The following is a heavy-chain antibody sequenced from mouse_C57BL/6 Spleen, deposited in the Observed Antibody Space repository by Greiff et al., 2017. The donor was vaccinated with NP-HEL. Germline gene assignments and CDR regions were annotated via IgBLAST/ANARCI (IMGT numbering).Heavy chain of an antibody. D-gene: IGHD2-12*01. CDR2: ISYDGSN. CDR3: ARQGKRLAWFAY. Sequence: EVKLQESGPGLVKPSQSLSLTCSVTGYSITSGYYWNWIRQFPGNKLEWMGYISYDGSNNYNPSLKNRISITRDTSKNQFFLKLNSVTTEDTATYYCARQGKRLAWFAYWGQGTLVTVSA. CDR1: GYSITSGYY. V-gene: IGHV3-6*01. J-gene: IGHJ3*01.